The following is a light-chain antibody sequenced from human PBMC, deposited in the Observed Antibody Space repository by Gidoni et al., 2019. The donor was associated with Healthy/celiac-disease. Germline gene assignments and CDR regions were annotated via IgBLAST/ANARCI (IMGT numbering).Light chain of an antibody. J-gene: IGKJ2*01. Sequence: PGERVTLSCRASQSVSSSYLTWYQQKPGQAPRLLIYGASTRATSIPARFSGSGSGTDFTLTISSLQPEDFAVYYCQQDYNLPRNTFXXXTKLEIK. V-gene: IGKV3D-7*01. CDR2: GAS. CDR3: QQDYNLPRNT. CDR1: QSVSSSY.